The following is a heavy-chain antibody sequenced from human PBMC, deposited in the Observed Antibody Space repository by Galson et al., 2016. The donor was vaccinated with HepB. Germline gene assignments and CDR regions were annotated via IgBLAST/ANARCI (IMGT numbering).Heavy chain of an antibody. CDR3: SAEGAGEDWAFVF. D-gene: IGHD6-19*01. CDR1: GFTVTGNY. CDR2: LYSGGPT. J-gene: IGHJ4*02. Sequence: SLRLSCAASGFTVTGNYVAWVRQAPGKGLEWVSVLYSGGPTYYAESVRGRFTISRDISRNTPHLQMNSLRAEDTAVYYCSAEGAGEDWAFVFWCQGTLVTVSS. V-gene: IGHV3-53*01.